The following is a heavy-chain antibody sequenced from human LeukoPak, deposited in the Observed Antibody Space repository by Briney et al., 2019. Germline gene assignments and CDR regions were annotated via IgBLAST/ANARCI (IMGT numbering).Heavy chain of an antibody. CDR3: ARDPRGITALVDYFDY. CDR2: IRSSGDTI. V-gene: IGHV3-11*01. Sequence: GGSLRLFRAASGFTFSDYYMSWIRQAPGKGLEWVSYIRSSGDTIYYADSVKGRFAISRDNAKNSLYLQMSSLRVEDTAVYYCARDPRGITALVDYFDYWGQGTLVTVSS. J-gene: IGHJ4*02. D-gene: IGHD5-18*01. CDR1: GFTFSDYY.